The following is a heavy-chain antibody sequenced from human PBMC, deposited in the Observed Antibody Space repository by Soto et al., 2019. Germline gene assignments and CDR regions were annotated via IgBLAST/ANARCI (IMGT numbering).Heavy chain of an antibody. D-gene: IGHD3-9*01. J-gene: IGHJ4*02. V-gene: IGHV3-74*01. CDR1: GFPFSSYW. CDR3: AREYYGLLTGYYTDS. Sequence: EVQLVESGGDLVQRGGSLRLSCAASGFPFSSYWMHWVRHTPGKGLDWVARISGDGVTTYYADSVTGRFTVSRDNAKNTLSMQISGLRAEDTAVYYCAREYYGLLTGYYTDSWGQGTLVSVS. CDR2: ISGDGVTT.